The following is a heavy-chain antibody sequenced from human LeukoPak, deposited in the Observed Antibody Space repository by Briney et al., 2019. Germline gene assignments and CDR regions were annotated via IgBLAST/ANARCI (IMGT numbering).Heavy chain of an antibody. CDR2: INTYNGNT. J-gene: IGHJ6*02. V-gene: IGHV1-18*01. CDR3: ARDWGGSSGWYGTPDGMDV. D-gene: IGHD6-19*01. Sequence: ASVKVSCKASGYTFSSYGISWVRQAPGQGLEWMGWINTYNGNTNYAQKLQDRVTMTTDTSTSTAYMELRSLRVDDTAVYYCARDWGGSSGWYGTPDGMDVWGQGTTVTVSS. CDR1: GYTFSSYG.